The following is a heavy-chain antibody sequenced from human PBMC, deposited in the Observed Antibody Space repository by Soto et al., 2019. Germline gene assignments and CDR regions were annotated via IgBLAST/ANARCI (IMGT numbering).Heavy chain of an antibody. CDR1: VGTFSRYA. J-gene: IGHJ6*02. CDR3: ARVCSSTSCYASYYYGMDV. Sequence: SVKVSCKSSVGTFSRYAISLVRQAPGQGLEWMGGIIPIFGTANYAQKFQGRVTITADKSTSTAYMELSSLRSEDTAVYYCARVCSSTSCYASYYYGMDVWGQGTTVTVSS. D-gene: IGHD2-2*01. CDR2: IIPIFGTA. V-gene: IGHV1-69*06.